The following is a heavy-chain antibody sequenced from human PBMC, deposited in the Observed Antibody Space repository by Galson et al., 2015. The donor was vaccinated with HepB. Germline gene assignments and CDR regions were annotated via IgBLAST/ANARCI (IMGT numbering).Heavy chain of an antibody. CDR2: ISTDGDP. D-gene: IGHD4-23*01. V-gene: IGHV3-13*05. CDR3: AGVRWVDRAFDI. CDR1: GFTFSTYD. Sequence: SLRLSCAASGFTFSTYDLHWVCQVTGKGLEWVSAISTDGDPFYADSVRGRFTISRENAKNSWYLQMNSLRVKDTAVYYCAGVRWVDRAFDIWGQGTMVTVSS. J-gene: IGHJ3*02.